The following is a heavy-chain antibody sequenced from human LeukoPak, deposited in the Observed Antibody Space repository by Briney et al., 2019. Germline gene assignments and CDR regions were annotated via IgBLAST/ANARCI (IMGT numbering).Heavy chain of an antibody. CDR2: IWHDGSNT. CDR1: GFTFGSYG. D-gene: IGHD2-15*01. V-gene: IGHV3-33*01. Sequence: PGGSLRLSCAASGFTFGSYGMHWVRQAPGKGLEWVAVIWHDGSNTFYADSVKGRFTISRDNSKNTLYLQMNSLRAEDTAVYYCARDGVNCSGAGCYSFFAFDIWGQGTMVTVSS. CDR3: ARDGVNCSGAGCYSFFAFDI. J-gene: IGHJ3*02.